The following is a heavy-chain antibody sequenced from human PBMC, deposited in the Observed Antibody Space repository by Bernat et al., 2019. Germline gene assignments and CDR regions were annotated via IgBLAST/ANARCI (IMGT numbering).Heavy chain of an antibody. Sequence: EVQLVESGGGLVKPGGSLRLSCAASGFTFSYAWMNWVRQAPGKGLEWVGLIKSKTDGGKADYAAPVKGRFTISRDDSKNTLYLQMNSLKTEDTAVYYCTTDLRYFDWLGGEDYYGMDVWGQGTTVTVSS. D-gene: IGHD3-9*01. CDR1: GFTFSYAW. CDR3: TTDLRYFDWLGGEDYYGMDV. CDR2: IKSKTDGGKA. V-gene: IGHV3-15*07. J-gene: IGHJ6*02.